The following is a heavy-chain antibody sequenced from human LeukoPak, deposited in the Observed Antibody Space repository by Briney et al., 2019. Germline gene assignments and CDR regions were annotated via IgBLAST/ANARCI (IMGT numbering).Heavy chain of an antibody. CDR1: GFYFSSYS. Sequence: GGSLRLSCGASGFYFSSYSMNWVRQAPGKGLEWVSSISRNGIYIKYVDSVKGRFTVSRDNAKNSLYLQMNSLRAEDAAVYYCARDGLPATVANWFDPWGQGTLVTVSS. D-gene: IGHD2-15*01. J-gene: IGHJ5*02. V-gene: IGHV3-21*01. CDR3: ARDGLPATVANWFDP. CDR2: ISRNGIYI.